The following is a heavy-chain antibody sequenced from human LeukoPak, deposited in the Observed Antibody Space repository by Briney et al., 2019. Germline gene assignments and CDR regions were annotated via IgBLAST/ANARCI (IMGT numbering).Heavy chain of an antibody. J-gene: IGHJ6*02. CDR1: GGSISSRSYY. CDR3: ARDLYYGMDV. CDR2: VHSSGSI. Sequence: SETLSLTCTVSGGSISSRSYYWGWIRQPPGKGLEWIGNVHSSGSIYYNPSLKSRVTISVDTSNNQFSLKLNSVTAADTAVYYCARDLYYGMDVWGQGTTVTVSS. V-gene: IGHV4-39*02.